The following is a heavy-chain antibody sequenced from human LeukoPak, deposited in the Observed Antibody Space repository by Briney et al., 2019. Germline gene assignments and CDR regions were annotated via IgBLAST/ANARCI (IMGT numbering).Heavy chain of an antibody. J-gene: IGHJ4*02. D-gene: IGHD2-2*01. CDR1: GYTLTRYY. V-gene: IGHV1-2*02. CDR3: ARGRCSSRSCYLFDY. Sequence: SENVSCKAAGYTLTRYYMHWLRQAPGQGLNWMGWINPNSGGTSYAQKFQGRVTMTRDTSISTAYMELSRLRSDDTAVYYCARGRCSSRSCYLFDYWGQGTLVTVSS. CDR2: INPNSGGT.